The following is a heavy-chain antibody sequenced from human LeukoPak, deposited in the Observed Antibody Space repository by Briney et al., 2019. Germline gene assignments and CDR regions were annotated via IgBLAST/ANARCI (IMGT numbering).Heavy chain of an antibody. CDR2: FKQDVSEK. CDR1: GFTFSSYW. D-gene: IGHD3-10*02. CDR3: AELGITMIGGV. V-gene: IGHV3-7*01. J-gene: IGHJ6*04. Sequence: GGSLRLSCAASGFTFSSYWMSWVRQAPGKGLEWVANFKQDVSEKYYVDSVKGRFTISRDNAKNSLYLQMNSLRAEDTAVYYCAELGITMIGGVWGKGTTVTISS.